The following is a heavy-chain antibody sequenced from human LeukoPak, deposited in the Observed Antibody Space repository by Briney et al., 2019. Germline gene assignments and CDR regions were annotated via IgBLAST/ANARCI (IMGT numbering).Heavy chain of an antibody. CDR3: AKDSKGYSSGRDLDY. D-gene: IGHD6-19*01. Sequence: QTGGSLRLSCAASGFTFSTYAMTWVRQAPGKGLEWVSTISGSGDNTYYADSVKGRFTISRDNSKNTLYLQMSSLRAEDTALYYCAKDSKGYSSGRDLDYWGQGTLVTVSS. V-gene: IGHV3-23*01. J-gene: IGHJ4*02. CDR1: GFTFSTYA. CDR2: ISGSGDNT.